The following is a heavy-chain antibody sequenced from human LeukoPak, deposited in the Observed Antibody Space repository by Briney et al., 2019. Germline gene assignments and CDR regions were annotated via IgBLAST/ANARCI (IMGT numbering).Heavy chain of an antibody. CDR2: INGDGAKT. D-gene: IGHD4-11*01. J-gene: IGHJ4*02. Sequence: GGSLKLSCAASGFTFSTYGMSWVRQAPGKGLEWVSAINGDGAKTYYADSVKGRFTISRDNSKNTLHLQTNSLRADDTAVYYCTKMVYSNLNYWGQGTLVTVAS. CDR3: TKMVYSNLNY. V-gene: IGHV3-23*01. CDR1: GFTFSTYG.